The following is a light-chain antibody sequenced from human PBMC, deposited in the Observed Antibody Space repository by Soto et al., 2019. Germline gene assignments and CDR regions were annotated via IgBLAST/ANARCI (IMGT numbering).Light chain of an antibody. CDR3: QQRSNWPPWT. CDR1: QSVSSY. CDR2: DAS. V-gene: IGKV3-11*01. J-gene: IGKJ1*01. Sequence: EIVLTQSQATLSLSLGERRTRSCRASQSVSSYLAWYQQKPGQAPRLLIYDASNRATGIPARFSGSGSGTDFTLTISSLEPEDFAVYYCQQRSNWPPWTFGQGTKVDI.